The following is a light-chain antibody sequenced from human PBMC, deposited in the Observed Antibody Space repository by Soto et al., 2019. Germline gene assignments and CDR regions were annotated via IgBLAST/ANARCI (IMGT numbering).Light chain of an antibody. CDR3: QQANNFPRA. CDR1: QGISRW. J-gene: IGKJ4*01. V-gene: IGKV1-12*01. CDR2: AAS. Sequence: DIQMTQSPSSVSASVGDRVTLTCRASQGISRWLAWYQQKPGEAPKLLIYAASNLQSGVPSRFSGSGSGTDFTLTISSLQPEDFATYYCQQANNFPRAFGGGTKVEIK.